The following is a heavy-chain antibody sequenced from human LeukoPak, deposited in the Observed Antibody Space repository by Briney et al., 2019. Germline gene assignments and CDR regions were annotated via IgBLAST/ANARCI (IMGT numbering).Heavy chain of an antibody. CDR2: ISYDGSNK. J-gene: IGHJ4*02. CDR1: GFTFSSYA. Sequence: GGSLRLSCAASGFTFSSYAMYWVRQAPGKGLEWVAVISYDGSNKYYADSVKGRFTISRDNSKNTLYLQMNSLRAEDTAVYYCARDDATSFDYWGQGTLVTVSS. D-gene: IGHD2-2*01. CDR3: ARDDATSFDY. V-gene: IGHV3-30*04.